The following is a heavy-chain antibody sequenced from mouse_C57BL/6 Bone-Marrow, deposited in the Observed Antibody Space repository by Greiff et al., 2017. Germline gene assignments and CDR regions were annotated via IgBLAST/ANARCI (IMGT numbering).Heavy chain of an antibody. CDR1: GYTFTSYG. J-gene: IGHJ2*01. D-gene: IGHD1-1*01. Sequence: VQRVESGAELARPGASVKLSCKASGYTFTSYGISWVKQRTGQGLEWIGEIYPRSGNTYYNEKFKGKATLTADKSSSTAYMELRSLTSEDSAVYVCAREGTTVGYFDYWGQGTTLTVSS. CDR2: IYPRSGNT. V-gene: IGHV1-81*01. CDR3: AREGTTVGYFDY.